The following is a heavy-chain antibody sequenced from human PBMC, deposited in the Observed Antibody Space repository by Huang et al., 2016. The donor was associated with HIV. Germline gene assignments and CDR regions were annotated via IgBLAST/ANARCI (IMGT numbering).Heavy chain of an antibody. CDR3: ARAGGFEI. V-gene: IGHV3-74*01. Sequence: EEHLVESGGGLVQPGGSLRLSCEASGFKFSNYWMQWVRQAPGKGLMCVARIKIDGRTTDDADSVKGRFTISRDNAKNTLYLQMSSLTAEDTAIYYCARAGGFEIWGQGTVVTVSS. D-gene: IGHD2-15*01. CDR1: GFKFSNYW. CDR2: IKIDGRTT. J-gene: IGHJ3*02.